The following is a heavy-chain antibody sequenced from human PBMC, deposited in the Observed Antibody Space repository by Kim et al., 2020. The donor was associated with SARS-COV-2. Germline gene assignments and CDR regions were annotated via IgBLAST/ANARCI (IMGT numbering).Heavy chain of an antibody. CDR2: IYYSGST. CDR3: ARHLPKKTVDTARPFDY. D-gene: IGHD5-18*01. Sequence: SETLSLTCTVSGGSISSSSYYWGWIRQPPGKGLEWIGSIYYSGSTYYNPSLKSRVTISVDTSKNQFSLKLSSVTAADTAVYYCARHLPKKTVDTARPFDYWGQGTLVTVSS. J-gene: IGHJ4*02. CDR1: GGSISSSSYY. V-gene: IGHV4-39*01.